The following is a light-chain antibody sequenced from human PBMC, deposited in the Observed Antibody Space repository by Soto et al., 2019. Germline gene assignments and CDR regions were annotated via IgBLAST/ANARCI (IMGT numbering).Light chain of an antibody. Sequence: EIVLTQSPATLSLSPGERATLSCRASQSVNTYLAWYQLKPGQAPRLLMYDASNRATGIPARFIGSGSGTDFTLPISRLEPEDFAVYYCQQRSNWPLTFGGGTKVEIK. CDR1: QSVNTY. V-gene: IGKV3-11*01. CDR2: DAS. J-gene: IGKJ4*01. CDR3: QQRSNWPLT.